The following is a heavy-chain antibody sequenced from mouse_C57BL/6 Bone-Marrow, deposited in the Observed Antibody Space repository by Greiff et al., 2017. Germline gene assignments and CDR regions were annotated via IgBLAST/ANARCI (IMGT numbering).Heavy chain of an antibody. CDR3: ARPDYSNYWYFDV. V-gene: IGHV1-55*01. Sequence: QVQLQQPGAELVKPGASVKMSCKASCYTFTSYWITWVKQRPGQGLEWIGDIYPGSGSTKYNEKFKNKATLTVDTSSRPAYMQLSSLTSENSAVYYCARPDYSNYWYFDVWGTGTTVTVSS. D-gene: IGHD2-5*01. CDR1: CYTFTSYW. J-gene: IGHJ1*03. CDR2: IYPGSGST.